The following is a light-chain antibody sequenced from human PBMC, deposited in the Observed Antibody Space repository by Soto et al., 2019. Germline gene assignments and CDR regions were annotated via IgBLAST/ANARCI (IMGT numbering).Light chain of an antibody. Sequence: DIQMTQSPSSLSASVGDRVTITCRASQNINSYLNWYQHKPGKAPMLLIYAASSLQSGVPSRFSGSGSGTDFTLTISSLQPEDFATYYCQQSYNTPPITFGQGTRLEI. CDR3: QQSYNTPPIT. V-gene: IGKV1-39*01. CDR1: QNINSY. J-gene: IGKJ5*01. CDR2: AAS.